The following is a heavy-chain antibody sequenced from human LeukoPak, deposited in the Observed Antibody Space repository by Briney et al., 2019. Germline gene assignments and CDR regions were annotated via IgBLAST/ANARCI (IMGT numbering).Heavy chain of an antibody. J-gene: IGHJ6*03. CDR2: ISAYNGNT. CDR1: GYTFTSYG. CDR3: ARKGRYCSSTSCPNLYMDV. Sequence: GASVKVSCKASGYTFTSYGISWVRQAPGQGLEWMGWISAYNGNTNYAQKLQGRVTMTTDTSTSTAYMELWSLRSDDTAVYYCARKGRYCSSTSCPNLYMDVWGKGTTVTVSS. V-gene: IGHV1-18*01. D-gene: IGHD2-2*01.